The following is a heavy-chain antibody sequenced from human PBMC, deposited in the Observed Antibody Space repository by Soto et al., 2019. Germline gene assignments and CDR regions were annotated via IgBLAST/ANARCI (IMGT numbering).Heavy chain of an antibody. CDR3: ARGGSLYWYFDL. V-gene: IGHV1-3*01. D-gene: IGHD1-26*01. Sequence: QVQLVQSGAEVKKPGASVKVSCKASGYTFTNYAMHWVRQAPGQRLEWMGWINAGNGNTKYSQKFQGRVTIIRDTSASTAYMELSSLRSEDTAVYYRARGGSLYWYFDLWGRGTLVTVSS. CDR1: GYTFTNYA. CDR2: INAGNGNT. J-gene: IGHJ2*01.